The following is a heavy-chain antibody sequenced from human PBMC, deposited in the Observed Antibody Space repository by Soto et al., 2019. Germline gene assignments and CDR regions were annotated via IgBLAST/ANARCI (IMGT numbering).Heavy chain of an antibody. CDR3: PRWIAARPMYYFDY. CDR2: IIPIFGTA. CDR1: GGTFSSYA. V-gene: IGHV1-69*01. J-gene: IGHJ4*02. Sequence: SVKVSCKASGGTFSSYAISWVRQAPGQGLEWMGGIIPIFGTANYAQKFQGRVTITADESTSTAYMELSSLRSEDTAVYYCPRWIAARPMYYFDYWGQGTLVTVSS. D-gene: IGHD6-6*01.